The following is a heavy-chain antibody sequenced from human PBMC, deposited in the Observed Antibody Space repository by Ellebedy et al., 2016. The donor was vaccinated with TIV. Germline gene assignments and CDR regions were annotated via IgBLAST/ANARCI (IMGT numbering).Heavy chain of an antibody. CDR2: MNPKSGDP. J-gene: IGHJ5*02. CDR1: GFTFTNYD. D-gene: IGHD3-3*01. Sequence: AASVKVSCKTSGFTFTNYDINWVRQASGQAPEWMGWMNPKSGDPNYAQKFQGRVTMTRNTSITTAYMELSSLRSDDTAVYNCARGKLRFLESLGDWFDPWGQGTLVTVSS. CDR3: ARGKLRFLESLGDWFDP. V-gene: IGHV1-8*01.